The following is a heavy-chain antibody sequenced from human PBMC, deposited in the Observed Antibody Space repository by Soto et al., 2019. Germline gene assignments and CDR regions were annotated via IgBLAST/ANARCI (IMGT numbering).Heavy chain of an antibody. J-gene: IGHJ4*02. CDR3: AREPSI. CDR2: VYYSGTA. V-gene: IGHV4-31*03. Sequence: SETLSLTCTVSGGSISTEYYYWSWMRQHPEKGLEWIGYVYYSGTAYYNPSLKSRVTISVDTSKNQFSLKLSSVTAADTAVYYCAREPSIWGQGTLVTVSS. CDR1: GGSISTEYYY.